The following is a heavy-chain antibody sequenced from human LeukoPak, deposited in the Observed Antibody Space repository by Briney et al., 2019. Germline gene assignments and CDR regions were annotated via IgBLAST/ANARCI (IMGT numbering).Heavy chain of an antibody. D-gene: IGHD5-18*01. Sequence: PSETLSLTCTVSGGSISSGGYYWSWIRQHPGKGLEWVGYIDDSGSTYYNPSLKSRVTRSVDTSKNQFSLKLSSVTAADTAVYYCARTNRGYSYGSTPNWFDPWGQGILVTVSS. CDR3: ARTNRGYSYGSTPNWFDP. CDR1: GGSISSGGYY. V-gene: IGHV4-31*03. CDR2: IDDSGST. J-gene: IGHJ5*02.